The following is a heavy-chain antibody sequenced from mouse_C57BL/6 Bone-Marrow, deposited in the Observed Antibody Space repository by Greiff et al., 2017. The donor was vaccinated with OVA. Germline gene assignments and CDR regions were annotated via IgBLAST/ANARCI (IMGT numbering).Heavy chain of an antibody. V-gene: IGHV1-31*01. D-gene: IGHD1-1*01. J-gene: IGHJ4*01. Sequence: VQLKESGPELVKPGASVKISCKASGYSFTGYYMHWVKQSHGNILDWIGYIYPYNGVSSYNQKFKGKATLTVDKSSSTAYMELRSLTSEDSAVYYCARDYYGSSLYYAMDYWGQGTSVTVSS. CDR2: IYPYNGVS. CDR3: ARDYYGSSLYYAMDY. CDR1: GYSFTGYY.